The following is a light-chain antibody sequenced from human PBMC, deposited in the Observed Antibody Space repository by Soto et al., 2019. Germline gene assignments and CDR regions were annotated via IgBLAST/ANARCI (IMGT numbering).Light chain of an antibody. J-gene: IGLJ2*01. CDR2: DVS. V-gene: IGLV2-11*01. CDR1: SSDVGGYNY. CDR3: CSYAGSNTLVV. Sequence: QSALTQPRSVSGSPGQSVTISCTGTSSDVGGYNYVSWYQQHPGKAPKLMIYDVSKRPSGVPDRFSGSKSGNAASLTISGLQAEDEGDYYCCSYAGSNTLVVFGGGTQLTVL.